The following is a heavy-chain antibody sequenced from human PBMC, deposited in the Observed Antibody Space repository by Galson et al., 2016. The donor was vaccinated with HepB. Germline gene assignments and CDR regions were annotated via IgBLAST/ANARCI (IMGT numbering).Heavy chain of an antibody. Sequence: SLRLPCAASGFSFSNSGMSWVRQAPGRGLEWVSGITRGGDATHYADFVKGRFTISRDNSKNTLYLYMNNLTAGDTAIYYCGKHGGFDYWGQGALVTVSS. CDR1: GFSFSNSG. J-gene: IGHJ4*02. CDR3: GKHGGFDY. D-gene: IGHD3-16*01. CDR2: ITRGGDAT. V-gene: IGHV3-23*01.